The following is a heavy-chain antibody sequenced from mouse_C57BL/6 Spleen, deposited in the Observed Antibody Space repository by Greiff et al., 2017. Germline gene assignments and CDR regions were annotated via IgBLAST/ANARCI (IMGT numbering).Heavy chain of an antibody. CDR3: ARSIYYGSSYGGYYFDY. D-gene: IGHD1-1*01. CDR1: GYAFSSYW. Sequence: VQLQQSGAELVKPGASVKISCKASGYAFSSYWMNWVKQRPGKGLEWIGQIYPGDGDTNYNGKFKGKATLTADKSSSTAYMQLSSLTSEDSAVYFCARSIYYGSSYGGYYFDYWGQGTTLTVSS. J-gene: IGHJ2*01. V-gene: IGHV1-80*01. CDR2: IYPGDGDT.